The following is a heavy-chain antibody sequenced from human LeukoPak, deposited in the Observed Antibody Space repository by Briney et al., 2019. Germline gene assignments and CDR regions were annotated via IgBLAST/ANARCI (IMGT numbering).Heavy chain of an antibody. J-gene: IGHJ4*02. CDR3: AKGKEGGYDYSYGYFDY. Sequence: QTGGSLRLSCAASGFTFSSYAMHWVRQAPGKGLEWVAVISYDGSNKYYADSVKGRFTISRDNSKNTLYLQMNSLRAEDTAVYYCAKGKEGGYDYSYGYFDYWGQGTLVTVSS. CDR1: GFTFSSYA. CDR2: ISYDGSNK. V-gene: IGHV3-30*04. D-gene: IGHD5-12*01.